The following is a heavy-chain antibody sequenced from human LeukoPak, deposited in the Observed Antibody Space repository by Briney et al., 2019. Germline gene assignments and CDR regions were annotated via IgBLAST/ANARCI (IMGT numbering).Heavy chain of an antibody. CDR3: AKTPLTHYYYYIDV. CDR1: GFTFSSYG. Sequence: GGSRRLSCAASGFTFSSYGMHWVRQAPGKGLEWVAFIRYDGSNKYYAESVKDRFTISRDNSKNTLYLQMNSLRAEDTAVYYCAKTPLTHYYYYIDVWGKGTTVTISS. J-gene: IGHJ6*03. V-gene: IGHV3-30*02. CDR2: IRYDGSNK.